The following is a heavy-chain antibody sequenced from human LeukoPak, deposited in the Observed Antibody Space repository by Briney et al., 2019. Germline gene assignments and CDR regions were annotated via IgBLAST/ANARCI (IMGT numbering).Heavy chain of an antibody. Sequence: SVKVSCKASGGTFSSYAISWVRQAPGQGLEWMGGIIPIFGTANYAQKFQGRVTITADESTSTAYMELSSLRSEDTAAYYCARLWFGELNNWFDPWGQGTLVTVSS. D-gene: IGHD3-10*01. CDR2: IIPIFGTA. J-gene: IGHJ5*02. CDR1: GGTFSSYA. V-gene: IGHV1-69*13. CDR3: ARLWFGELNNWFDP.